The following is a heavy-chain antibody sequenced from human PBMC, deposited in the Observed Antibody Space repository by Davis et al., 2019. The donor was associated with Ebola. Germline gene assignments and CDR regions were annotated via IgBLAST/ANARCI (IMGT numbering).Heavy chain of an antibody. D-gene: IGHD3-22*01. V-gene: IGHV1-46*01. CDR1: GYPFITYY. CDR3: AAEGAVDSNWLDP. Sequence: ASVKVSCKASGYPFITYYLHWVRQAPGRGLEWMGMISPSGASADYAQRFQGRVTMTRDTSTNTVYMELSGLRSDDTAAYYCAAEGAVDSNWLDPWGQGTLVTVSP. CDR2: ISPSGASA. J-gene: IGHJ5*02.